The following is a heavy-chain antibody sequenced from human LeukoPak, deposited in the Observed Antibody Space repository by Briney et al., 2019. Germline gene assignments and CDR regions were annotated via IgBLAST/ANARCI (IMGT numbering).Heavy chain of an antibody. CDR1: GGSFSGYY. CDR2: INHSGST. Sequence: SSETLSLTCAVYGGSFSGYYWSWIRQPPGKGLEWIGEINHSGSTNYNPSLKSRVTISVDTSKNQFSLKLSSVTAADTAVYYCARDPSLGGDYWGQGTRVTVSS. V-gene: IGHV4-34*01. J-gene: IGHJ4*02. CDR3: ARDPSLGGDY. D-gene: IGHD1-26*01.